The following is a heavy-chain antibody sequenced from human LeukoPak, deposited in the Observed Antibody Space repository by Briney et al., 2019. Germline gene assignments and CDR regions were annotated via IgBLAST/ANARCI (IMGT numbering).Heavy chain of an antibody. CDR3: AKSKALTTLHY. Sequence: PGRSLRLSCAASGFTFSSYGMHWVRQAPGKGLEWVAVISYDGSNKYYADSVKGRLTISRDNSKNTLYLQMNSLRAEDTAVYYCAKSKALTTLHYWGQGTLVTVSS. D-gene: IGHD4-11*01. V-gene: IGHV3-30*18. J-gene: IGHJ4*02. CDR2: ISYDGSNK. CDR1: GFTFSSYG.